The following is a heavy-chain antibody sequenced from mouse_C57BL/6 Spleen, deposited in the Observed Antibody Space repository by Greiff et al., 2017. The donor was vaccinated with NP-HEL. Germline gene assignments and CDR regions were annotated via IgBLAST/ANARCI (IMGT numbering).Heavy chain of an antibody. CDR3: ARSRDYDHYAMDY. J-gene: IGHJ4*01. Sequence: VQLQQSGAELVRPGSSVKLSCKASGYTFTSYWMHWVKQRPIQGLEWIGNIDPSDSETHYNQKFKDKATLTVDKSSSTAYMQLSSLTSEDSAVYYCARSRDYDHYAMDYWGQGTSVTVSS. CDR2: IDPSDSET. D-gene: IGHD2-4*01. CDR1: GYTFTSYW. V-gene: IGHV1-52*01.